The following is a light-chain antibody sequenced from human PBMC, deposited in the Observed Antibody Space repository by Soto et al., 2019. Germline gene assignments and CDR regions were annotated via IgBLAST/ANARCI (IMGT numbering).Light chain of an antibody. Sequence: EIVMTQSPATLSMSPGERATLSCRASQSVSSSLAWYQQKPGQAPRLLIYGASTRATGIPARFSGSGSETEFTLTISSLQSEDFAVYYCQQYNNWPRGTFGQGTKLEIK. CDR1: QSVSSS. CDR3: QQYNNWPRGT. V-gene: IGKV3-15*01. CDR2: GAS. J-gene: IGKJ2*02.